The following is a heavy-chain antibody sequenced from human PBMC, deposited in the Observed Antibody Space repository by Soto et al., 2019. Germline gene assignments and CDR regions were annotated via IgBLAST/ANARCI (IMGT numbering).Heavy chain of an antibody. V-gene: IGHV4-59*01. D-gene: IGHD3-3*01. Sequence: PSETLSLTCTVSGGSISSYYWSWIRQPPGKGLEWIGYIYYSGSTNYNPSLKSRVTISVDTSKNQFSLKLSSVTAADTAVHYCARSRYSDFWSGYSNRYYYGMDVWGQGTPVTVSS. J-gene: IGHJ6*02. CDR1: GGSISSYY. CDR3: ARSRYSDFWSGYSNRYYYGMDV. CDR2: IYYSGST.